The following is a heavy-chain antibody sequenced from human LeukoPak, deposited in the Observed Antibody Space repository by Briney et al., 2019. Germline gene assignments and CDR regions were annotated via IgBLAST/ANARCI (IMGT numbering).Heavy chain of an antibody. CDR2: IYYSGCT. CDR1: GGSISSYY. V-gene: IGHV4-59*01. CDR3: ARGEMATIGLTGRFDY. D-gene: IGHD5-24*01. J-gene: IGHJ4*02. Sequence: SETLSLTCTVSGGSISSYYWRWLRQPPGKGLEWIGYIYYSGCTNYNPSLKSRVTISVDTSKNQFSLKLRSVTAADTAVYYCARGEMATIGLTGRFDYWGQGTLVTVSS.